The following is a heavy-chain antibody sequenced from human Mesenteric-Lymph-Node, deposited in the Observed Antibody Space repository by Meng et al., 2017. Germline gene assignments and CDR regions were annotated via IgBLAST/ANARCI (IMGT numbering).Heavy chain of an antibody. CDR3: ARVSSGWDYFDY. CDR1: CGSVSSGGYY. J-gene: IGHJ4*02. D-gene: IGHD6-19*01. V-gene: IGHV4-31*03. Sequence: QVQLQEPAPGLVKPSQTLSLTCTVSCGSVSSGGYYWTWIRQHPGKGLEWFGHIYYSGSTFYNPSLKRRVIISIDTSKNQFSLNLRSVTAADTAVYYCARVSSGWDYFDYWGQGTLVTVSS. CDR2: IYYSGST.